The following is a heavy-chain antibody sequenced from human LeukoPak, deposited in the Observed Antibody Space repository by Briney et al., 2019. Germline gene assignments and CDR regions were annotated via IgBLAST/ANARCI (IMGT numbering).Heavy chain of an antibody. D-gene: IGHD6-19*01. V-gene: IGHV4-59*01. CDR1: GGSISSYY. Sequence: SETLSLTCTVSGGSISSYYWSWIRQPPGKGLEWIGYIYYSGSTNYNPSLKSRVTISVDTSKNQLSLKLSSVTAADTAVYYCARGLGGSSDCFGYWGQGTLVTVSS. CDR2: IYYSGST. CDR3: ARGLGGSSDCFGY. J-gene: IGHJ4*02.